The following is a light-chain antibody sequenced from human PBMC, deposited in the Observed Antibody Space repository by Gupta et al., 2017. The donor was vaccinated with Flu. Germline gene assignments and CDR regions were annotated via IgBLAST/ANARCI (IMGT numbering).Light chain of an antibody. CDR2: QDG. V-gene: IGLV3-1*01. Sequence: GQTANITCSGDKLGNKYVYWYQQKPGQSPVLVSYQDGDRPSGIPERFSGANSGNTAALTISGTQAMDEADDYCQAWDSNTAKGVFGGGTKVT. J-gene: IGLJ3*02. CDR1: KLGNKY. CDR3: QAWDSNTAKGV.